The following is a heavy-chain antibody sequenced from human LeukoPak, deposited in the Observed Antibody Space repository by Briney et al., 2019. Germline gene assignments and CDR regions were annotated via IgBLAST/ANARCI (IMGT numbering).Heavy chain of an antibody. CDR2: ISSSSSYI. CDR1: GFTFSSYA. D-gene: IGHD4-17*01. Sequence: PGGSLRLSCAASGFTFSSYAMSWVRQAPGKGLEWVSSISSSSSYIYYADSVKGRFTISRDNAKNSLYLQMNSLRAEDTAVYYCARGDDYGDYIDYWGQGTLVTVSS. V-gene: IGHV3-21*01. J-gene: IGHJ4*02. CDR3: ARGDDYGDYIDY.